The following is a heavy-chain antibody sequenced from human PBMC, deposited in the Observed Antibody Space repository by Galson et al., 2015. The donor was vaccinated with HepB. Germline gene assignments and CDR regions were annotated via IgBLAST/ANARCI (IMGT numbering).Heavy chain of an antibody. CDR1: GFTLSSYW. CDR2: IKQDGSKK. Sequence: SLRLCRAASGFTLSSYWQSWVRQAAGKGRGWVANIKQDGSKKYYVDSVKGRFTISRDNAKNSLYLQMNSLRAEDTAVYYCAREDVPGPVLLWFGESFRGAAFDIWGQGTMVTVSS. CDR3: AREDVPGPVLLWFGESFRGAAFDI. V-gene: IGHV3-7*03. D-gene: IGHD3-10*01. J-gene: IGHJ3*02.